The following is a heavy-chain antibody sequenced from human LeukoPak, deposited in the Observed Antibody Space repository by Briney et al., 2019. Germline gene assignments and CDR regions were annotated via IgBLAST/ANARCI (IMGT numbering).Heavy chain of an antibody. Sequence: ASVKVSCRASGYTLTSYFIHWVRQAPGQGLEWMGIINPSGGSTSYAQKFQGRVTMTRDTSTSTVYMELSSLRSEDTAVYYCARDQDWNYAFDIWGQGTMVTVSS. CDR1: GYTLTSYF. V-gene: IGHV1-46*01. D-gene: IGHD1-7*01. CDR3: ARDQDWNYAFDI. J-gene: IGHJ3*02. CDR2: INPSGGST.